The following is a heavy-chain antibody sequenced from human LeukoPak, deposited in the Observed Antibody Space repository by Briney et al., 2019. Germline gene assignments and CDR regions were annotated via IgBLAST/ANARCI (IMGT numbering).Heavy chain of an antibody. CDR1: GFSFSSYW. D-gene: IGHD3-22*01. CDR2: INSISSHI. CDR3: TRDPTYYLRYGYFES. Sequence: GGSLRLSCTASGFSFSSYWMHWVRQVPGKGLEWVSAINSISSHIYYAGSVRGRFTISRDNAKDSVYLQMTSLRAEDTAVYYCTRDPTYYLRYGYFESWGQGTLVTVSS. J-gene: IGHJ4*02. V-gene: IGHV3-21*01.